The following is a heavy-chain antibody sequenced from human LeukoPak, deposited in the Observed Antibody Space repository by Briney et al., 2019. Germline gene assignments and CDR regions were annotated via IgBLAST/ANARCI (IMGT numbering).Heavy chain of an antibody. CDR1: GFTFSSYS. J-gene: IGHJ4*02. D-gene: IGHD5-24*01. V-gene: IGHV3-21*01. CDR3: ARAMATTDWNFDY. CDR2: ISNSSSYI. Sequence: GGSLRLSCAASGFTFSSYSMNWVRQAPGKGLEWVSSISNSSSYIYYADSVKGRFTISRDNAKNSLYLQMNSLRAEDTAVYYCARAMATTDWNFDYWGQGTLVTVSS.